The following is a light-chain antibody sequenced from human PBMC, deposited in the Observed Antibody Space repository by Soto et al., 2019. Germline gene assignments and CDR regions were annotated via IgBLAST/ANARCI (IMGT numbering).Light chain of an antibody. CDR1: EVIAKS. CDR2: DAS. V-gene: IGKV1-33*01. J-gene: IGKJ4*01. CDR3: QQYDNLPLT. Sequence: DVHMTQSPSSLSASVGDRITITCRANEVIAKSLNWFQQKPGKAPKLLIYDASNLQTGVPSRFSGSGSVTDFVFTITSLQAEDTATYFCQQYDNLPLTFGGGTRVEI.